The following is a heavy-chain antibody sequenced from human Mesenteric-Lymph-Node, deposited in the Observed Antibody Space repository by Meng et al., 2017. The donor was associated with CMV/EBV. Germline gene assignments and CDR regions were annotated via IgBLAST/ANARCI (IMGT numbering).Heavy chain of an antibody. CDR2: IYWDDDK. D-gene: IGHD6-13*01. CDR1: GFSLSTSGVG. V-gene: IGHV2-5*02. J-gene: IGHJ4*02. Sequence: QITLKESGPTRVQPTQTPTPPCTFSGFSLSTSGVGVGWIRQPPGKALEWLALIYWDDDKRYSPSLKSRLTIAKDTSKNQVVLTMTNMDPVDTATYYCAHSSGIAAAGPFYFDYWGQGTLVTVSS. CDR3: AHSSGIAAAGPFYFDY.